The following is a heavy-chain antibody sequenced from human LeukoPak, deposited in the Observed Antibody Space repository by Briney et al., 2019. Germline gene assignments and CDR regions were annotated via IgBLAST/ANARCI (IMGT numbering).Heavy chain of an antibody. CDR3: AKGPIWFGELSPTDV. CDR2: ISGSGGST. Sequence: PGGSLRLSCAASGFTFSSYAMSWVRQAPGKGLEWVSAISGSGGSTYYADSVKGRFTISRDNFKNTLYLQMNSLRAEDTAVYYCAKGPIWFGELSPTDVWGQGTTVTVSS. CDR1: GFTFSSYA. V-gene: IGHV3-23*01. D-gene: IGHD3-10*01. J-gene: IGHJ6*02.